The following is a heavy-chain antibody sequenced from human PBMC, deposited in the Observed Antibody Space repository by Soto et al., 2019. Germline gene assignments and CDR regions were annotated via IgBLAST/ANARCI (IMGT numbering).Heavy chain of an antibody. J-gene: IGHJ5*02. V-gene: IGHV4-59*01. D-gene: IGHD3-9*01. Sequence: SETLSLTCTVSGGSISSYYWSWIQQPPGKGLEWIGYIYYSGSTNYNPSLKSRVTISVDTSKNQFSLKLSSVTAADTAVYYCARDRLANWFDPWGQGTLVTVSS. CDR3: ARDRLANWFDP. CDR1: GGSISSYY. CDR2: IYYSGST.